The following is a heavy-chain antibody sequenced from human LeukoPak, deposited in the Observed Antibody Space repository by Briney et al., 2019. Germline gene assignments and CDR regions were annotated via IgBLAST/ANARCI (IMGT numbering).Heavy chain of an antibody. D-gene: IGHD3-10*01. Sequence: GGSLRLSCVTSGFSFTSHIMSWVRQAPGKGLEWVSAISDSGDTSYYADSVRGRFTISRDNAKNSLYLQMNSLRAEDTALYYCAKDMVQGANSYYYGMDVWGQGTTVTVSA. V-gene: IGHV3-23*01. CDR2: ISDSGDTS. J-gene: IGHJ6*01. CDR3: AKDMVQGANSYYYGMDV. CDR1: GFSFTSHI.